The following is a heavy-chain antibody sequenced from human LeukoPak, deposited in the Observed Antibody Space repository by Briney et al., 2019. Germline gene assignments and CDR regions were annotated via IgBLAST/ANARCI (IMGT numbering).Heavy chain of an antibody. J-gene: IGHJ4*02. CDR3: ASSKSVRQWLVQSFFDY. D-gene: IGHD6-19*01. V-gene: IGHV3-7*01. CDR2: IKQDGSEK. Sequence: SGGSLRLSCAASGFTFSSYWMSWVRQAPGKGLEWVANIKQDGSEKYYVDSVKGRFTISRDNAKNSLYLQMNSLRAEDTAVYYCASSKSVRQWLVQSFFDYWGQGTLVTVSS. CDR1: GFTFSSYW.